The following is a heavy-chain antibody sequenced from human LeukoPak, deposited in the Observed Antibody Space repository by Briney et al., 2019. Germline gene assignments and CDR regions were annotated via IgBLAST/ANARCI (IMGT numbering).Heavy chain of an antibody. Sequence: GASVKVSCKASGYTFTGYGISWVRQAPGQGLEWMGWISAYSGNTNYAQKLQGRVTMTTDTSMSTAYMELRSLRSDDTAVYYCARDQGPTYYYGSGSYQYYYYGMDVWGQGTTVTVSS. J-gene: IGHJ6*02. CDR3: ARDQGPTYYYGSGSYQYYYYGMDV. CDR2: ISAYSGNT. CDR1: GYTFTGYG. D-gene: IGHD3-10*01. V-gene: IGHV1-18*01.